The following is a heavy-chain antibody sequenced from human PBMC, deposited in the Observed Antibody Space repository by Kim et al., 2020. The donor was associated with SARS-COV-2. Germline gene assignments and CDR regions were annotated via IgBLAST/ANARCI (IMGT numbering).Heavy chain of an antibody. V-gene: IGHV1-24*01. D-gene: IGHD2-15*01. Sequence: ASVKVSCKVSGYTLTELSMHWVRQAPGKGLEWMGGFDPEDGETIYAQKFQGRVTMTEDTSTDTAYMELSSLRSEDTAVYYCATNVPYCSGGSCYSRYYYGMDVWGQGTTVTVSS. CDR2: FDPEDGET. CDR3: ATNVPYCSGGSCYSRYYYGMDV. CDR1: GYTLTELS. J-gene: IGHJ6*02.